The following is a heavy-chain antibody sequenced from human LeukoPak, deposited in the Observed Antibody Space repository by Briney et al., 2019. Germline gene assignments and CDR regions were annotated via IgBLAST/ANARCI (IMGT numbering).Heavy chain of an antibody. V-gene: IGHV3-30-3*01. J-gene: IGHJ4*02. CDR2: ISYDCSNK. D-gene: IGHD3-22*01. Sequence: GGTLRLSCAASGFTFSSYTIHWGRNAPPKGQEWVSVISYDCSNKYYANSAKGRLTISSDNSKNTLYLQMNSLRAEDTAVYYCARNYYDSSGYYFDYWGQGTLVTVSS. CDR1: GFTFSSYT. CDR3: ARNYYDSSGYYFDY.